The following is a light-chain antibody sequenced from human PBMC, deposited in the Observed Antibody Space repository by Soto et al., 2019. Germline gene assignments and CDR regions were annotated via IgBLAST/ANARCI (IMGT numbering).Light chain of an antibody. Sequence: DIRMTQSPATLCASVRDRVTSTCRASQTITTWLAWYQQKPGKAPKLLIYDASSLESGVPSRFSGSGSGTEFTLTISSLQPDDFATYYCQQYNSYAWTFGQGTKVDIK. CDR3: QQYNSYAWT. V-gene: IGKV1-5*01. CDR1: QTITTW. CDR2: DAS. J-gene: IGKJ1*01.